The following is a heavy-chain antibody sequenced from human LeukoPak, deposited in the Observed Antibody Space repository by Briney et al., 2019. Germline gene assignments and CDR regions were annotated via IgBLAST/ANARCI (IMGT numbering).Heavy chain of an antibody. D-gene: IGHD3-3*01. CDR2: IYTSGST. V-gene: IGHV4-4*07. J-gene: IGHJ4*02. CDR1: GGSISSYY. Sequence: PSETLSLTCTVSGGSISSYYWSWIRQPAGKGLDWIGRIYTSGSTNYNPSLKSRVTMSVDTSKNQFSLKLSSVTAADTAVYYCARLGGYDFWSGYFSFDYWGQGTLVTVSS. CDR3: ARLGGYDFWSGYFSFDY.